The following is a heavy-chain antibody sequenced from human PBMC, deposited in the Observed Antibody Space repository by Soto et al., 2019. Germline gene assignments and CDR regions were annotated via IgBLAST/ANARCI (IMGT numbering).Heavy chain of an antibody. CDR1: GASLSSGYYY. J-gene: IGHJ3*02. V-gene: IGHV4-39*01. Sequence: SETLSLTCTVSGASLSSGYYYWGWIRQPPGKGLEWIGSIHYSESSYFYPSLQSRVTISLDTSQNQISLNLSSVTGADTAVYYCARSRGTRKRNPFDIWGQGKMVTVSS. CDR3: ARSRGTRKRNPFDI. CDR2: IHYSESS. D-gene: IGHD1-1*01.